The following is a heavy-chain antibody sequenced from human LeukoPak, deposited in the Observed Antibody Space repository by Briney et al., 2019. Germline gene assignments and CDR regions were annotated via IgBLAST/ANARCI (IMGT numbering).Heavy chain of an antibody. J-gene: IGHJ6*03. CDR1: GFTLKDYT. Sequence: GGSLRLSCGASGFTLKDYTLNWVRQAPGKGLEWVSSISGDSTYRYNADSVRGRFTIYRDNAKNSLYLEMHSLRVEDTAVYYCARDSGKPYYYYYLDAWGTGTTVTVSS. D-gene: IGHD1-14*01. CDR3: ARDSGKPYYYYYLDA. V-gene: IGHV3-21*01. CDR2: ISGDSTYR.